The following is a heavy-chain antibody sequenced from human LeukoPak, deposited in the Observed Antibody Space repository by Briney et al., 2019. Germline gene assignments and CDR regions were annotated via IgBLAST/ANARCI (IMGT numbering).Heavy chain of an antibody. J-gene: IGHJ6*02. CDR2: ISGSGGST. D-gene: IGHD2-15*01. CDR1: GFTFSSYA. CDR3: AKAFRLGYCSGGSCYGPDV. Sequence: GGSLRLSCAASGFTFSSYAMSWVRQAPGKGLEWVSAISGSGGSTYYADSVKGRFTISRDNSKNTLYLQMNSLRAEDTAVYYRAKAFRLGYCSGGSCYGPDVWGQGTTVTVSS. V-gene: IGHV3-23*01.